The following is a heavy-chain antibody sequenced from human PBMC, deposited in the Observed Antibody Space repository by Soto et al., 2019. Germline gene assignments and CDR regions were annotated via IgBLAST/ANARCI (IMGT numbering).Heavy chain of an antibody. V-gene: IGHV5-51*01. Sequence: PGESLKISCNGSGYYFPSYWIGWVRQMPGKGLEWMGIFYPGDSDTRYSPPFQGQVTISADRSISTAYLQWSSLKPSDTAMYYCARQGNGAEGFDYWGQGTLVTVYS. CDR1: GYYFPSYW. D-gene: IGHD4-17*01. CDR2: FYPGDSDT. CDR3: ARQGNGAEGFDY. J-gene: IGHJ4*02.